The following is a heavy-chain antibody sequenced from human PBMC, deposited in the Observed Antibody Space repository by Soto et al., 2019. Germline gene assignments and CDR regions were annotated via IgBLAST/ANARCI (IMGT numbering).Heavy chain of an antibody. V-gene: IGHV4-4*02. J-gene: IGHJ6*02. CDR3: ARGGIAARYYYYDMDV. CDR2: IYHSGST. D-gene: IGHD6-6*01. CDR1: GGSISSSNW. Sequence: SETLSLTCAVSGGSISSSNWWSWVRQPPGKGLEWIGEIYHSGSTNYNPSLKSRVTISVDKSKNQFSLKLSSVTAADTAVYYCARGGIAARYYYYDMDVWGHGTTVTVSS.